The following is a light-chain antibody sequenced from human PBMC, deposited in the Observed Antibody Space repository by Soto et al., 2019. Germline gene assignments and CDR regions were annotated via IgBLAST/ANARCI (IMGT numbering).Light chain of an antibody. CDR3: QQRSNWIT. CDR2: GAS. Sequence: EIVLTQSPATLSLSPGERATLSCRASQSVSSHLAWYQHKPGQAPRLLIYGASNRATGIPARFSGSGSGTDFTLTISSLEPEDFVVYYCQQRSNWITFGQGTRLEIK. J-gene: IGKJ5*01. CDR1: QSVSSH. V-gene: IGKV3-11*01.